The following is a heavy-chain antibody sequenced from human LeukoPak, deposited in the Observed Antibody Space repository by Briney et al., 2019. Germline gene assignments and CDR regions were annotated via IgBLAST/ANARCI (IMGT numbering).Heavy chain of an antibody. CDR2: INYSGSS. CDR3: ARRGEWIAWNFDY. CDR1: GGAFSGYC. D-gene: IGHD2-21*01. V-gene: IGHV4-34*01. J-gene: IGHJ4*02. Sequence: RPSDTLSLTCAVNGGAFSGYCWSWIRQPPGKGLEWIGEINYSGSSISNPSLESRVTMSIDTTKKRFSLILTSVTAADTAVYYCARRGEWIAWNFDYWDQGSLATVSS.